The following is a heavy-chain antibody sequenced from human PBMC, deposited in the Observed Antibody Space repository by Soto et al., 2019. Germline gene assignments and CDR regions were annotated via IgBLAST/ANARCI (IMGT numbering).Heavy chain of an antibody. V-gene: IGHV3-30-3*01. CDR3: ARDSGLYSSSSTGY. CDR1: GFTFSSYA. D-gene: IGHD6-13*01. J-gene: IGHJ4*02. Sequence: QVQLVESGGGVVQPGRSLRLSCAASGFTFSSYAMHWVRQAPGKGLEWVAVISYDGSNKYYADSVKGRFTISRDSSKNTLYLQMNSLRAEDTAVYYCARDSGLYSSSSTGYWGQGTLVTVSS. CDR2: ISYDGSNK.